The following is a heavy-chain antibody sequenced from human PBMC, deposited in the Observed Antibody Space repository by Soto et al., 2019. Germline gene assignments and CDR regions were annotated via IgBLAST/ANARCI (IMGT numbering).Heavy chain of an antibody. CDR3: ARDLTMVRGVITKRWFDP. J-gene: IGHJ5*02. CDR1: GFTFSSYS. Sequence: GGSLRLSCAASGFTFSSYSMNWVRQAPGKGLEWVSYISSSNSTIYYADSVKGRFTISRDNAKNSLYLQMNSLRDEDTAVYYCARDLTMVRGVITKRWFDPWGQGTLVTVSS. D-gene: IGHD3-10*01. V-gene: IGHV3-48*02. CDR2: ISSSNSTI.